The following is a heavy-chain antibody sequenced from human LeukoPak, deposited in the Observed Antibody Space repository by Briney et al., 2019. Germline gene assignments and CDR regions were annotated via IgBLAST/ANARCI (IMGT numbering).Heavy chain of an antibody. CDR1: GGSISSYY. CDR2: IYYSGST. D-gene: IGHD3-10*01. J-gene: IGHJ5*02. CDR3: ARGYYYGSGSSYGSNWFDP. V-gene: IGHV4-59*01. Sequence: PSETLSLTCTVSGGSISSYYWSWIRQPPGKGLEWIGYIYYSGSTNYNPSLKSRVTISVDTSTNQFSLKLSSVTAADTAVYYCARGYYYGSGSSYGSNWFDPWGQGTLVTVSS.